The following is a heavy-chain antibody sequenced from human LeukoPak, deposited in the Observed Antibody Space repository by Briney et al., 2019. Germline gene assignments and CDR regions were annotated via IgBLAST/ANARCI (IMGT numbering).Heavy chain of an antibody. CDR1: GYTLTELS. CDR2: FDPEDDEI. D-gene: IGHD1-7*01. V-gene: IGHV1-24*01. J-gene: IGHJ4*02. CDR3: ATETGNFYFYS. Sequence: ASVKVSCKVSGYTLTELSMHWVRQAPGKGLEWMGGFDPEDDEIIYAQRFQGRVTMTEDASTDTAYMELLSLRSEDTAVYYCATETGNFYFYSWGQGTLVTVSS.